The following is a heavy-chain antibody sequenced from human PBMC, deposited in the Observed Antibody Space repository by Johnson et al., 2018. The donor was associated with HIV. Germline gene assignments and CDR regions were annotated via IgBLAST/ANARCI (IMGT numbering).Heavy chain of an antibody. CDR3: ARDVNYYDRSGSYGLHGAFDI. CDR1: GFTFSNYA. V-gene: IGHV3-30-3*01. Sequence: QVQLVESGGGVVQPRRSLRLSCAASGFTFSNYAMNWVRQAPGKGLEWVAVISYDGSNKHFAESVQGRFTVSRDNSKNILYLEMNSLRAEDTAVYYCARDVNYYDRSGSYGLHGAFDIWGQGTKVTVSS. CDR2: ISYDGSNK. J-gene: IGHJ3*02. D-gene: IGHD3-22*01.